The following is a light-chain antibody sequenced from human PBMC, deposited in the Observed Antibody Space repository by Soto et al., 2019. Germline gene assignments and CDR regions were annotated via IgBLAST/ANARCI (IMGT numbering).Light chain of an antibody. CDR3: QQYNNWPPIT. V-gene: IGKV3-15*01. J-gene: IGKJ5*01. Sequence: IMVNKSPATLSVSPGERATLSCRASQSVSIKLAWYQQKPGQAPRLLIYGASTRATGIPARFSGSGSGTEFTLTISSLQSEDFAVYYCQQYNNWPPITFGQGTRLEIK. CDR2: GAS. CDR1: QSVSIK.